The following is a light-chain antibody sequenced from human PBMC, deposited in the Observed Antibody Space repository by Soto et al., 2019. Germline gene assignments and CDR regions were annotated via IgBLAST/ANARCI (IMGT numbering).Light chain of an antibody. CDR3: QQYNSQRT. V-gene: IGKV1-5*03. CDR1: QNIISW. CDR2: KAT. Sequence: DIQMTQSPSTLSASGGDRVTITCRARQNIISWLACYQQKPGKAPKLLIYKATSLESGVSSRFSGSGSGTEFSLTIRSRQPDDVATDYCQQYNSQRTFGQGTKVEIK. J-gene: IGKJ1*01.